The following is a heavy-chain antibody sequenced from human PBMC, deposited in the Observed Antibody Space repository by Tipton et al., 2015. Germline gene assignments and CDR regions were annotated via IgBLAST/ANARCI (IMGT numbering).Heavy chain of an antibody. Sequence: SLRLSCAASGFTFSDYYMSWIRQAPGRGLEWVSYISSGGNRMYHADSVKGRFTISRDNAKNSLFLQMNNLRAEDTAVYYCARDRRGWFDPWGQGTLVTVSS. J-gene: IGHJ5*02. CDR1: GFTFSDYY. CDR3: ARDRRGWFDP. CDR2: ISSGGNRM. V-gene: IGHV3-11*01.